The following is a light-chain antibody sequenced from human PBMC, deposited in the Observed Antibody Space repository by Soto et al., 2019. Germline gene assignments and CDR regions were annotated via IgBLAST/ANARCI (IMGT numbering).Light chain of an antibody. CDR1: QSVLYSSNNKNY. J-gene: IGKJ1*01. Sequence: DIVMTHSPDSLAVSLGERATINCKSSQSVLYSSNNKNYLAWYQQKPGQPPKLHIYWAATRESGVPDRFSASGSGTEFTVNISSMQAADLAVYYSQRYYSPPWTFGQGTTVEIK. V-gene: IGKV4-1*01. CDR2: WAA. CDR3: QRYYSPPWT.